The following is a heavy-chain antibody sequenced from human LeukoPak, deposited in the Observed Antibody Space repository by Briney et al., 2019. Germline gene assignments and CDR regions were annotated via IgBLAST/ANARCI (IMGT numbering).Heavy chain of an antibody. D-gene: IGHD1-26*01. Sequence: GGSLRLSCAASGFTFDDYAMHWVRQAPGKGLEWVANIQQDGSERYYVDSVKGRFTISRDNAKNSLYLQMNSLRAEDTAVYYCARDKVVGATYFDYWGQGTLVTVSS. J-gene: IGHJ4*02. CDR3: ARDKVVGATYFDY. CDR1: GFTFDDYA. CDR2: IQQDGSER. V-gene: IGHV3-7*01.